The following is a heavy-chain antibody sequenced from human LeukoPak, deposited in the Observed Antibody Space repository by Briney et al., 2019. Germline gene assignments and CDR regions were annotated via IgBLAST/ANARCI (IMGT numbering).Heavy chain of an antibody. CDR3: AKGDSITMVRGAIHY. J-gene: IGHJ4*02. V-gene: IGHV3-9*01. CDR2: ISWNSGSI. CDR1: GFTFDDYA. Sequence: GGSLRLSCAASGFTFDDYAMHWVRQAPGKGLEWVSGISWNSGSIGYADSVKGRFTISRDNAKNSLYLQMNSLRAEDTALYYCAKGDSITMVRGAIHYWGQGTLVTVSS. D-gene: IGHD3-10*01.